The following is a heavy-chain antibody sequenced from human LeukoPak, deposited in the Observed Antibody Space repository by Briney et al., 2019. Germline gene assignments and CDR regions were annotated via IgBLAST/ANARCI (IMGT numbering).Heavy chain of an antibody. J-gene: IGHJ6*03. CDR1: GDSISDDSVNKNNW. CDR2: IYYSGST. Sequence: SGTLSLTCVFSGDSISDDSVNKNNWLNWVRQPPGKGLEWIGSIYYSGSTYYNPSLKSRVTISVDTSKNQFSLRLSSVTAADTAVYYCARRNEGYMDVWGKGTTVTVSS. V-gene: IGHV4-39*01. CDR3: ARRNEGYMDV.